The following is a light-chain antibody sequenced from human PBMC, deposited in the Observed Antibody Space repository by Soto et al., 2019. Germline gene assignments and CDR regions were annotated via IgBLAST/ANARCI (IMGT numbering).Light chain of an antibody. Sequence: QSVLTQPPSVSAAPGQTVTISCSGSSSNIGNNPVSWYHQLPGTAPKLLICEGSRRPSGTPDRFSGSKSGTSVTLAITGLQTGDEADYYCGTWDSSLSSVVFGGGTKLTVL. CDR3: GTWDSSLSSVV. CDR2: EGS. J-gene: IGLJ2*01. V-gene: IGLV1-51*01. CDR1: SSNIGNNP.